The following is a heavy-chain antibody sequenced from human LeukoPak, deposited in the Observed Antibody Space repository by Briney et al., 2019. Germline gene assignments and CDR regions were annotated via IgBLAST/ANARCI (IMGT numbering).Heavy chain of an antibody. Sequence: SETLCLTCTVSGGSISSGSYYWSWIRQPAGKGLEWIGRIYTSGSTNYNPSLKSRVTISVDTSKNQFSLKLSSVTAADTAVYYCARHEPGYCSSTSCYYSNWFDPWGQGTLVTVSS. CDR1: GGSISSGSYY. J-gene: IGHJ5*02. CDR2: IYTSGST. V-gene: IGHV4-61*02. CDR3: ARHEPGYCSSTSCYYSNWFDP. D-gene: IGHD2-2*01.